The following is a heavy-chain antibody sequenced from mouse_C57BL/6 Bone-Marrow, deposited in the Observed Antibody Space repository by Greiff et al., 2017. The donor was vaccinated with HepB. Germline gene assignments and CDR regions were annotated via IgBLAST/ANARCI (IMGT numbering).Heavy chain of an antibody. Sequence: VQLQQPGAELVRPGTSVKLSCKASGYTFTSYWMHWVKQRPGQGLEWIGVIDPSDSYTNYNQKFKGKATLTVDTSSSTAYMQLSSLTSEDSAVYYCARSNYGSSPYAMDYWGQGTSVTVSS. V-gene: IGHV1-59*01. CDR3: ARSNYGSSPYAMDY. J-gene: IGHJ4*01. CDR2: IDPSDSYT. D-gene: IGHD1-1*01. CDR1: GYTFTSYW.